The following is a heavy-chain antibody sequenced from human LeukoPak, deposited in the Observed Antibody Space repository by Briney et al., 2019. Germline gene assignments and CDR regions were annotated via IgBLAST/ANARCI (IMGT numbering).Heavy chain of an antibody. CDR2: ISSDGGDT. CDR1: GFTFNTYT. Sequence: GGSLRLSCAASGFTFNTYTMRWVRQAPGKGLEWVAVISSDGGDTFYADSVKGRFTITRDHSKQTLYLQMNSLKDEDTAVDYCARERPYCYVSSGTALTAEIKYYFDCWRKGTLVTLSP. CDR3: ARERPYCYVSSGTALTAEIKYYFDC. J-gene: IGHJ4*02. V-gene: IGHV3-30*04. D-gene: IGHD3-22*01.